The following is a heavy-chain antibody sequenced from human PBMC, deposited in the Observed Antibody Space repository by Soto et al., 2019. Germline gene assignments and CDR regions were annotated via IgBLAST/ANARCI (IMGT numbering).Heavy chain of an antibody. Sequence: QVQLVESGGGVVQPGRSLRLSCAASGFTFSSYGMHWVRQAPGKGLEWVAVISYDGSNKYYADSVKGRFTISRDNSKNTLYLQMNSLRAEDTAVYYCLKRAVAGSTFRDYFEYWGQGTLVTVSS. CDR3: LKRAVAGSTFRDYFEY. D-gene: IGHD6-19*01. V-gene: IGHV3-30*18. J-gene: IGHJ4*02. CDR2: ISYDGSNK. CDR1: GFTFSSYG.